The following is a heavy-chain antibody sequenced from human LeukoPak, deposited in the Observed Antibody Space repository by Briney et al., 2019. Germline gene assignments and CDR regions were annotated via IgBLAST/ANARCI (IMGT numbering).Heavy chain of an antibody. CDR1: GFTFSSYG. Sequence: HPGGSLRLSCAASGFTFSSYGMHWVRQAPGKGLEWVAVISYDGSNKYYADSAKGRFTISRDNSKNTLYLQMNSLRAEDTAVYYCAKETYYYDSSHFDYWGQGTLVTVSS. V-gene: IGHV3-30*18. CDR3: AKETYYYDSSHFDY. D-gene: IGHD3-22*01. CDR2: ISYDGSNK. J-gene: IGHJ4*02.